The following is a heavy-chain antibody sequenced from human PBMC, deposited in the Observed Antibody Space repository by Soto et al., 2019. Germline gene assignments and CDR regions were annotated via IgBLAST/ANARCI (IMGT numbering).Heavy chain of an antibody. Sequence: QVQLVQSGAEVKKPGSSVKVSCKASGGSFSSPTISWVRQAPGQGLEWMGGVSPIFGTTHYAQKFQCRVTITADPSCGTAYIELTSLKSEDTAVYYCAGGGSSGGLYFDLWGRGTLVTVSS. CDR2: VSPIFGTT. D-gene: IGHD1-26*01. V-gene: IGHV1-69*01. CDR3: AGGGSSGGLYFDL. J-gene: IGHJ2*01. CDR1: GGSFSSPT.